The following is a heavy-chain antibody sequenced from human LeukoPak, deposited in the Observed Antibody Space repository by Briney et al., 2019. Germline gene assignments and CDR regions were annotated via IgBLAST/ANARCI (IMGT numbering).Heavy chain of an antibody. CDR3: VVIVLG. V-gene: IGHV3-74*01. Sequence: GGSLRLSCAASGFTITNYWMHWVRQAPGQGLVWVSRISSDGTTTNYADSVRGRFAISRDNAKNMLYLQMNSLRAEDTAIYYCVVIVLGWGQGTLVTVSS. J-gene: IGHJ4*02. D-gene: IGHD2-8*02. CDR2: ISSDGTTT. CDR1: GFTITNYW.